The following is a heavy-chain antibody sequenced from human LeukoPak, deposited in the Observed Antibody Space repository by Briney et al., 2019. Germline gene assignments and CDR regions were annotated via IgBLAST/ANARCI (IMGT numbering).Heavy chain of an antibody. CDR2: IYPGDSDT. D-gene: IGHD5-24*01. CDR3: ARLGGRWLQLDRDFDY. J-gene: IGHJ4*02. CDR1: GYSFTSYW. V-gene: IGHV5-51*01. Sequence: GESLKISCKGSGYSFTSYWIGWVRQMPGKGLEWMGIIYPGDSDTRCSPSFQGQVTISADKSISTAYLQWSSLKASDTAMYYCARLGGRWLQLDRDFDYWGQGTLVTVSS.